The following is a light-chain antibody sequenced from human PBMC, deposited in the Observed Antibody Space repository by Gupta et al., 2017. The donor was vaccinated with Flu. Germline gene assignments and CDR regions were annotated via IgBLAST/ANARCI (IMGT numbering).Light chain of an antibody. CDR2: GAS. CDR1: QSVANNY. CDR3: QQYGTSPVT. Sequence: EIVLTQSPGTLSLSPGERATLSCRASQSVANNYLGWYYQKPGQAPRLLIHGASSRPTGIPDRFSGSGSGTDFTLTISRLEPEDFGVYYCQQYGTSPVTFGGGTKVEIK. V-gene: IGKV3-20*01. J-gene: IGKJ4*01.